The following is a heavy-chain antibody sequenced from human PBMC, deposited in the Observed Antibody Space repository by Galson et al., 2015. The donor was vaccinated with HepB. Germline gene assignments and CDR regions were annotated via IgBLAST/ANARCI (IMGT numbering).Heavy chain of an antibody. CDR3: ARHDYGDYVDYFDP. CDR1: GFSLSNSAVG. J-gene: IGHJ5*02. D-gene: IGHD4-17*01. CDR2: IYWDDDK. Sequence: PALVKPTQTLTLTCTVSGFSLSNSAVGVGWIRQPPGKALEWLALIYWDDDKRYSPSLKSRLTITKGTSKNQVVLIMTNMDPVDTATYYCARHDYGDYVDYFDPWGQGILVTVSS. V-gene: IGHV2-5*02.